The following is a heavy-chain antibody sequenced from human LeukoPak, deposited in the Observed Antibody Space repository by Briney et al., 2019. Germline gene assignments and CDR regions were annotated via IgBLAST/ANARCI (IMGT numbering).Heavy chain of an antibody. D-gene: IGHD2-2*01. V-gene: IGHV1-69*05. CDR2: IIPIFGTA. Sequence: SVKVSCKASGGTFSSYAISWVRQAPGQGLEWMGGIIPIFGTANYAQKFQGRVTMTRDTSTSTVYMELSSLRSEDTAVYYCARDLIVVVPEYYYGMDVWGQGTTVTVSS. J-gene: IGHJ6*02. CDR3: ARDLIVVVPEYYYGMDV. CDR1: GGTFSSYA.